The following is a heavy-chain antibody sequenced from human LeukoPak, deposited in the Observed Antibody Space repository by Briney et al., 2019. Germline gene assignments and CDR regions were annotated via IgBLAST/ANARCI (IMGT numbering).Heavy chain of an antibody. CDR2: IKLDGSEE. Sequence: GGSLRLSCAASGFSFSTYWMHWVRQAPGKGLVWVAKIKLDGSEEYYVDSVKGRFTISRDNAKNSVYLQMNSLRAEDTAVYYCAKSPYSSSSFDYWGQGTLVTVSS. V-gene: IGHV3-7*01. J-gene: IGHJ4*02. D-gene: IGHD6-6*01. CDR1: GFSFSTYW. CDR3: AKSPYSSSSFDY.